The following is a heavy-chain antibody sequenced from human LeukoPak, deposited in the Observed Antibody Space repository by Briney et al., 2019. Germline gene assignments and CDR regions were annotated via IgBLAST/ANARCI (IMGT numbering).Heavy chain of an antibody. Sequence: SETLSLTCAVYGGSFSGYYWSWIRQPPGKGLEWIGEINHSGSTNYNPSLKSRVTISVDTSKNQFSLKLSSVTAADTAVYYYARGVLGYCSGGSCYARRPSFDYWGQGTLVTVSS. V-gene: IGHV4-34*01. J-gene: IGHJ4*02. D-gene: IGHD2-15*01. CDR1: GGSFSGYY. CDR2: INHSGST. CDR3: ARGVLGYCSGGSCYARRPSFDY.